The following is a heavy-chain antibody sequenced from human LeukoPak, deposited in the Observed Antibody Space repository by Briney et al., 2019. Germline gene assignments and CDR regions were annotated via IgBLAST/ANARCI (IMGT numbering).Heavy chain of an antibody. Sequence: GASVKVSCKASGGTFNSYAISWVRQAPGQGLEWMGGIIPILGIANYAQKFQGRVTITADKSTSTAYMELSSLRSEDTAVYYCAIRQAAGVDYWGQGTLVTVSS. CDR3: AIRQAAGVDY. D-gene: IGHD2-15*01. CDR1: GGTFNSYA. J-gene: IGHJ4*02. V-gene: IGHV1-69*10. CDR2: IIPILGIA.